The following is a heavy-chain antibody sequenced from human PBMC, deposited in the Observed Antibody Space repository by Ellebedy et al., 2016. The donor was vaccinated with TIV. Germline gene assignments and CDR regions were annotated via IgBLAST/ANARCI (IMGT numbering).Heavy chain of an antibody. D-gene: IGHD1-26*01. J-gene: IGHJ5*02. CDR2: IRSEAYGGTT. CDR3: AREVRREWFDP. CDR1: GFTFSSYV. Sequence: PGGSLRLSCSASGFTFSSYVMSWVRQAPGKGLEWIGSIRSEAYGGTTEYAPSAKGRFIISRDDSKNSLHLQMNSLKNEDTAVYYCAREVRREWFDPWGQGTLVTVSS. V-gene: IGHV3-49*04.